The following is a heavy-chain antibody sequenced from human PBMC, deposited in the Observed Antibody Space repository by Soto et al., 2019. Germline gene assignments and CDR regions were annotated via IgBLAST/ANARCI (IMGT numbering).Heavy chain of an antibody. J-gene: IGHJ3*02. CDR1: GGSISSGGYY. CDR2: IYYSGRT. CDR3: ARSHCTGGSWYSGAFDI. D-gene: IGHD2-15*01. Sequence: QVQLQESGPGLVKPSQTLSLTCTVSGGSISSGGYYWSWIRQHPGKGLEWIGYIYYSGRTYYNPSLKGRVTISVDTSKNPFSLTLCSVTAADTAVYYCARSHCTGGSWYSGAFDIWGQGTMVAVS. V-gene: IGHV4-31*03.